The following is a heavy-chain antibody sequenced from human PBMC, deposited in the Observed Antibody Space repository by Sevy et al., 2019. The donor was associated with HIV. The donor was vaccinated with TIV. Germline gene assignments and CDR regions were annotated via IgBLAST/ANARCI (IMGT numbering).Heavy chain of an antibody. CDR3: AKDINRGCDGINCYPYYYYFYGLDV. D-gene: IGHD2-21*01. CDR2: ISWNSRNV. V-gene: IGHV3-9*01. Sequence: GGSLRLSCAASGFPFNDHALHWVRQVPGKGLEWVSGISWNSRNVGYADSVRGRVTISRDNANHLLYLELNSLRPEDTAFYYCAKDINRGCDGINCYPYYYYFYGLDVWGQGTTVTVSS. J-gene: IGHJ6*02. CDR1: GFPFNDHA.